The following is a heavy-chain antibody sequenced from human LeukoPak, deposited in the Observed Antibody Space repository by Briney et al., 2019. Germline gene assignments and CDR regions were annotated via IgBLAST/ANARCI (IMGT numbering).Heavy chain of an antibody. V-gene: IGHV3-23*01. CDR2: IGAAGVHT. Sequence: GGSLRLSCAASGFTFSSYAMSWVRQAPGKGLEWVSTIGAAGVHTFYSDSVKGRFTISRDNSKNTLYLQMNTLRAAATAVFYCANAESGSYHFDNWGHGTLVTVSS. CDR3: ANAESGSYHFDN. D-gene: IGHD3-16*02. J-gene: IGHJ4*01. CDR1: GFTFSSYA.